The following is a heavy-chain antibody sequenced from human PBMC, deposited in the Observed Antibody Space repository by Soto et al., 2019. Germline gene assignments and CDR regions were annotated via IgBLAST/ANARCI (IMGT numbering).Heavy chain of an antibody. D-gene: IGHD3-3*01. CDR2: ISAYNGNT. CDR1: GYTFTSYG. CDR3: ARGRPRVGVVIIPVGWFDP. Sequence: VASVKVSCKASGYTFTSYGISWVRQAPGQGLEWMGWISAYNGNTNYAQKLQGRVTMTTDTSTSTAYMELRSLRSDDTAVYYCARGRPRVGVVIIPVGWFDPWGQGTLVTVSS. J-gene: IGHJ5*02. V-gene: IGHV1-18*01.